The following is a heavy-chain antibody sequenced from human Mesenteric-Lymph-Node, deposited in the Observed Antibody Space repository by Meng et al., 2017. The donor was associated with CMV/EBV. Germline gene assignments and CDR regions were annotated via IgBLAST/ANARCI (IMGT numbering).Heavy chain of an antibody. CDR2: ISSSGTTI. D-gene: IGHD1-14*01. CDR3: AREGQTETIDY. CDR1: GFTFSTYS. J-gene: IGHJ4*02. Sequence: GESLKISCAASGFTFSTYSMNWVRQAPGKGLEWVSYISSSGTTIYYADSVKGRFTISRDNAKNSLYLQMNSLRAEDTAVYYCAREGQTETIDYWGQGTLVTVSS. V-gene: IGHV3-48*04.